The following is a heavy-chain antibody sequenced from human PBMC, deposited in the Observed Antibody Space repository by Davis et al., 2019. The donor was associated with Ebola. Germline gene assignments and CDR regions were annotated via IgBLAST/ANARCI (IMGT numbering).Heavy chain of an antibody. CDR3: ARYNSAYERADLDY. V-gene: IGHV3-7*01. D-gene: IGHD5-12*01. J-gene: IGHJ4*02. Sequence: GESLKISCAASGFTFSSFWMSWVRQAPGKGLEWVASIKQDGSEKYYVDSVKGRCTISRDNAKNMLYLQMDSLRVEDTAVYYCARYNSAYERADLDYWGQGTLVTVSS. CDR1: GFTFSSFW. CDR2: IKQDGSEK.